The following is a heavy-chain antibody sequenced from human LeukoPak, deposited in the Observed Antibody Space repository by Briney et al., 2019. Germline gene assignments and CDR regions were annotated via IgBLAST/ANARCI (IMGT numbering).Heavy chain of an antibody. Sequence: GESLQISCKGSGYIFTSYWIAWVRQMPGKGLESMGIIAPFDSDTRYSPSFQGQVIISSDKSVKTAYLQWSSLQASDTAIYFCARSERVGATASFDSWGQGTLVTVSS. D-gene: IGHD1-26*01. CDR2: IAPFDSDT. CDR3: ARSERVGATASFDS. CDR1: GYIFTSYW. J-gene: IGHJ4*02. V-gene: IGHV5-51*01.